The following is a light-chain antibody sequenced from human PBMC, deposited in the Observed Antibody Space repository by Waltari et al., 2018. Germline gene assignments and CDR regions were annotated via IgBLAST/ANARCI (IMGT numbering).Light chain of an antibody. Sequence: IVLTQSPGTLSLSPGDRATLSCRASQTVSTIALSWYQQKTGQAPRVLIYSTYNRATGIPDRFSGSWSVTDFTLTINRLAPEDFAMYYCQQYDGIVVTFGGGTKVEI. CDR3: QQYDGIVVT. V-gene: IGKV3-20*01. CDR1: QTVSTIA. J-gene: IGKJ4*01. CDR2: STY.